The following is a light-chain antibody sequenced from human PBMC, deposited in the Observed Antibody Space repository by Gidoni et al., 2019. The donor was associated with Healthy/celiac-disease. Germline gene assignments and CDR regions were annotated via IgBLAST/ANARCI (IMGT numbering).Light chain of an antibody. Sequence: SYELTQPPPVSVSPGQTARITCSGDALPKQYAYWYQQKPGQAPVLVIYKDSERPSGIPERFSGSSSGTTVTLTISGVQAEDEAAYYCQSADSSGTYVVFGGGTKLTVL. CDR3: QSADSSGTYVV. J-gene: IGLJ2*01. CDR2: KDS. CDR1: ALPKQY. V-gene: IGLV3-25*03.